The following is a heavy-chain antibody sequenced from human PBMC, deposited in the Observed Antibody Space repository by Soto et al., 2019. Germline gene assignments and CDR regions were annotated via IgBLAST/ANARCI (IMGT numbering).Heavy chain of an antibody. CDR2: ISSSSRYT. CDR3: SRGKYCSGTNCPSGDV. Sequence: GGSLRLSFAASGFTLSDYYMTWIRQAPGKGLEWLSYISSSSRYTNYADSVKGRFTISRDNAKNSLYLQMNSLRAEDTAVYYCSRGKYCSGTNCPSGDVWGQGTTVTVSS. J-gene: IGHJ6*02. D-gene: IGHD2-2*01. CDR1: GFTLSDYY. V-gene: IGHV3-11*06.